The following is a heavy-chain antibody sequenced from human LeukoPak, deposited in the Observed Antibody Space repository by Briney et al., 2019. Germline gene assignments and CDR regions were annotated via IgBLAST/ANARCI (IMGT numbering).Heavy chain of an antibody. CDR3: ARDDDARGYY. CDR2: ISSSSSYI. J-gene: IGHJ4*02. CDR1: GFTFSSYS. V-gene: IGHV3-21*01. Sequence: GGSLRLSCAASGFTFSSYSMNWVRQAPGKGLEWVSSISSSSSYIYYADSVRGRFTISRDNAKNSLYLQMNSLRAEDTAVYYCARDDDARGYYWGQGTLVTVSS. D-gene: IGHD3-10*01.